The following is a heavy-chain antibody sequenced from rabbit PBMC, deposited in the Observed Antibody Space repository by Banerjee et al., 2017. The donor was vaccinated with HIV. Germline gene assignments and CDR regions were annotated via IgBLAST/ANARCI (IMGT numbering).Heavy chain of an antibody. CDR2: GSA. CDR3: VRDAGYGGYPYDL. V-gene: IGHV1S8*01. Sequence: GSADYATWVNGRFTISSDNAQNTVDLQMNSLTAADTATYFCVRDAGYGGYPYDLWGPGTLVTVS. D-gene: IGHD6-1*01. J-gene: IGHJ4*01.